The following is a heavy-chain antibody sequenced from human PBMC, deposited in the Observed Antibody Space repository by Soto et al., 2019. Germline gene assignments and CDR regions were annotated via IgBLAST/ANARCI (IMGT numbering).Heavy chain of an antibody. D-gene: IGHD3-3*01. CDR2: INPSGGST. Sequence: GASVKVSCKASGYTFTSYYMHWVRQAPGQGLEWMGIINPSGGSTSYAQKFQGRVTMTRDTSTSTVYMELSSLRSEDTAVYYCARDLLGIDFWSGHRPGGMDVWGQGTTVTVSS. CDR1: GYTFTSYY. V-gene: IGHV1-46*01. J-gene: IGHJ6*02. CDR3: ARDLLGIDFWSGHRPGGMDV.